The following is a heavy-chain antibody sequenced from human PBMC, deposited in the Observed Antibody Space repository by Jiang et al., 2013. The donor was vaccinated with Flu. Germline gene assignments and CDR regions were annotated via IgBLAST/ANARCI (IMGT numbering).Heavy chain of an antibody. V-gene: IGHV3-30-3*01. CDR3: ARDYDILTGYYSPAYYYYGMDV. J-gene: IGHJ6*02. D-gene: IGHD3-9*01. CDR1: GFTFSSYA. Sequence: GVVQPGRSLRLSCAASGFTFSSYAMHWVRQAPGKGLEWVAVISYDGSNKYYADSVKGRFTISRDNSKNTLYLQMNSLRAEDTAVYYCARDYDILTGYYSPAYYYYGMDVWGQGTTVTVSS. CDR2: ISYDGSNK.